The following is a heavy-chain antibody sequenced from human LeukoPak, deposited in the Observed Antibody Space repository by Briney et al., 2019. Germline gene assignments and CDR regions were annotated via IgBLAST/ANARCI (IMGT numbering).Heavy chain of an antibody. CDR1: RGTFSSYA. J-gene: IGHJ3*02. CDR2: IIPIFGTA. CDR3: ARKLGVGSSVPAFDI. V-gene: IGHV1-69*01. Sequence: SVKVSCKASRGTFSSYAISWVRQAPGQGLEWMGGIIPIFGTANYAQKFQGRVTITADESTSTAYMELSSLRSDDTAVYYCARKLGVGSSVPAFDIWGQGTMVTVSS. D-gene: IGHD6-13*01.